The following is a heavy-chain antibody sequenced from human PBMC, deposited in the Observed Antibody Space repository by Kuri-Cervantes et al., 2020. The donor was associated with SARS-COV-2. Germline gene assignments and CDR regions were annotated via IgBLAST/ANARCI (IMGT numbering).Heavy chain of an antibody. D-gene: IGHD2-15*01. CDR1: ETTFPNYD. J-gene: IGHJ5*02. CDR3: ARDSVVVAATLGEDWFDP. CDR2: INPNSGGT. Sequence: ASVKVSCKAPETTFPNYDINWVRQATGQGLEWMGWINPNSGGTNYAQKLQGRVTMTRDTSISTAYTELSRLRSDDTAVYYCARDSVVVAATLGEDWFDPWGQGTLVTVSS. V-gene: IGHV1-2*02.